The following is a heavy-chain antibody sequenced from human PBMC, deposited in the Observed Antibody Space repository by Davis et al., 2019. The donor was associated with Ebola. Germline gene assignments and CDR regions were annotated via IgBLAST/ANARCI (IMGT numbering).Heavy chain of an antibody. CDR3: AKDKTMATQYWYFDL. CDR1: GFRFRDYG. V-gene: IGHV3-30*02. Sequence: GGSLRLSCAASGFRFRDYGMHWVRQTPGKGLEWVAFIRRDGSNKYYADSVKGRFTISRDNSKNTLYLQMNSLRAEDTALYYCAKDKTMATQYWYFDLWGRGTLVTVSS. J-gene: IGHJ2*01. CDR2: IRRDGSNK. D-gene: IGHD4/OR15-4a*01.